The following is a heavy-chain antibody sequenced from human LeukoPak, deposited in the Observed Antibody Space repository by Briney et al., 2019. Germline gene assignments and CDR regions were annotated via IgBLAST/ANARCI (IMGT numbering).Heavy chain of an antibody. J-gene: IGHJ4*02. CDR2: IGSSGST. D-gene: IGHD3-10*01. CDR3: ANPFYGSGPRGY. CDR1: GFTFTSYW. V-gene: IGHV3-23*01. Sequence: SGGSLRLSCAVSGFTFTSYWMNWVRQAPGKGLEWVSAIGSSGSTYYADSVKGRFTISRDNSKNTLYLQMNSLRAEDTAIYYCANPFYGSGPRGYWGQGTLVTVSS.